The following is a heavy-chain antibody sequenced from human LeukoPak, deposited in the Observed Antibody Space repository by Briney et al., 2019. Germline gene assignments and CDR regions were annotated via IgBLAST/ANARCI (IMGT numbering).Heavy chain of an antibody. CDR1: VFTFSTYS. CDR3: ARDQRAYAYGMDV. CDR2: ISSGSSTI. Sequence: GGSLRLSCAASVFTFSTYSMNWVRQAPGTGLEWVSYISSGSSTIYYADSVKGRFTISRDNAKNSLYLQMNSLRDEDTAVYYCARDQRAYAYGMDVWGQGTTVTVSS. V-gene: IGHV3-48*02. J-gene: IGHJ6*02. D-gene: IGHD2-2*01.